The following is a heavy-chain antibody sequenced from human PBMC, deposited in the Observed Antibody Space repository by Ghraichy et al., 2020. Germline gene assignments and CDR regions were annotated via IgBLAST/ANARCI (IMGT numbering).Heavy chain of an antibody. CDR2: ISGSSSLI. Sequence: GGSLRLSCAASGFTFNIYSMNWVRQAPGKGLEWVSYISGSSSLIYYADSVKGRFTMSRDNAKNALYLQMNSLRADDTAVYYCARDGGSGWDYWAQGTLVTLSS. CDR1: GFTFNIYS. J-gene: IGHJ4*02. V-gene: IGHV3-48*01. D-gene: IGHD6-19*01. CDR3: ARDGGSGWDY.